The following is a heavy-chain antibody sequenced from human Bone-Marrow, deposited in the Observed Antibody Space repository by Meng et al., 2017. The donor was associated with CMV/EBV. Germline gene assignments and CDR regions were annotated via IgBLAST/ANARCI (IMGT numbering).Heavy chain of an antibody. J-gene: IGHJ4*02. Sequence: GGSLRLSCAVSGFTFSRFWMAWVRQPPGKGLEWVSYISSSGSTIYYADSVKGRFTISRDNAKNTLYLQMNSLRAEDTAVYYCARGVAAGRDYWGQGMLVTVSS. D-gene: IGHD6-13*01. V-gene: IGHV3-48*04. CDR3: ARGVAAGRDY. CDR2: ISSSGSTI. CDR1: GFTFSRFW.